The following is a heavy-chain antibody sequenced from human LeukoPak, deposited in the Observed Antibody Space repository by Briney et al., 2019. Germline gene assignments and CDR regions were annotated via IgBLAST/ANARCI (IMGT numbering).Heavy chain of an antibody. CDR3: ARDFLHLGG. CDR2: IYSGGST. V-gene: IGHV3-53*01. D-gene: IGHD3-16*01. J-gene: IGHJ3*01. CDR1: GFTVSSNY. Sequence: GGSLRLSCAVSGFTVSSNYMSWVRQAPGKGLEWVSLIYSGGSTYYADSVKGRFTISRDNAKNTLYLQMSSLRAEDTAVYFCARDFLHLGGWGQGTMVTVSS.